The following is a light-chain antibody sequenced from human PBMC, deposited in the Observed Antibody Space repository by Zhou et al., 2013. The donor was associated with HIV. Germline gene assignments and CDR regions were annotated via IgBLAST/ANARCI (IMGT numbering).Light chain of an antibody. CDR2: KAS. V-gene: IGKV1-5*03. J-gene: IGKJ2*01. Sequence: GDRVTITCRATQSIGDSLAWYQQKPGKAPKLLIYKASSLEGGVPSRFSGSGSETDFTLTISSLQPEDFATYYCQKYKNSVTFGQGTKLQIK. CDR1: QSIGDS. CDR3: QKYKNSVT.